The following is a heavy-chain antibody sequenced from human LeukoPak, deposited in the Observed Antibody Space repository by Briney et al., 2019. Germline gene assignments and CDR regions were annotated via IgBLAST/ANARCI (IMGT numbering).Heavy chain of an antibody. D-gene: IGHD2-2*01. CDR2: IIPIFGTA. Sequence: GSSVKVSCKASGGTFISYAISWVRQAPGQGLEWMGRIIPIFGTANYAQKFQGRVTITTDESTSTAYMELSSLRSEDTAVYYCARALVVVPAATLYMDVWGKGTTVPVSS. CDR1: GGTFISYA. J-gene: IGHJ6*03. V-gene: IGHV1-69*05. CDR3: ARALVVVPAATLYMDV.